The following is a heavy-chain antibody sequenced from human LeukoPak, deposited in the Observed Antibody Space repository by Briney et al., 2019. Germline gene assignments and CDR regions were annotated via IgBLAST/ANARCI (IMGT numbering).Heavy chain of an antibody. CDR3: ARDKLGYCSGGSCSNWFDP. Sequence: PSETLSLTCAVYGGSFSGYYWSWIRQPPGKGLEWIGYIYYSGSTYYNPSLKSRVTISVDTSKNQFSLKLSSVTAADTAVYYCARDKLGYCSGGSCSNWFDPWGQGTLVTVSS. J-gene: IGHJ5*02. CDR2: IYYSGST. CDR1: GGSFSGYY. V-gene: IGHV4-34*09. D-gene: IGHD2-15*01.